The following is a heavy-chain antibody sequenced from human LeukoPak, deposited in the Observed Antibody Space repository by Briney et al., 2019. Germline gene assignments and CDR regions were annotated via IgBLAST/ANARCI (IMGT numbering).Heavy chain of an antibody. CDR3: ARGTYTGYIVVPDY. V-gene: IGHV4-59*01. D-gene: IGHD2-15*01. J-gene: IGHJ4*02. Sequence: PSETLSLTCAVYGGSFSGYYWSWTRQPPGKGLEWIGYIYYSGSTNYNPSLKSRVTISVDTSKNQFSLKLSSVTAADTAVYYCARGTYTGYIVVPDYWGQGTLVTVSS. CDR2: IYYSGST. CDR1: GGSFSGYY.